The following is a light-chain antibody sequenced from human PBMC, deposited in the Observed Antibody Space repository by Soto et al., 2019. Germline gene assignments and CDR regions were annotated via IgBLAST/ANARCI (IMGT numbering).Light chain of an antibody. CDR3: QQYDNLPLYT. CDR1: QDISNY. Sequence: DIQMTQSPSSLSASVGDRVTITCQASQDISNYLNWYQQKPGKAPKLLIYDASNLETGVTSRFSGSGSGTDFTFTISSLQPEDIATYDCQQYDNLPLYTFGQGTKLEIK. CDR2: DAS. V-gene: IGKV1-33*01. J-gene: IGKJ2*01.